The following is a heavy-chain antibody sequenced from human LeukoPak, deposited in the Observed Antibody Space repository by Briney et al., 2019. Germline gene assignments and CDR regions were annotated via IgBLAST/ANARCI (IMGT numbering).Heavy chain of an antibody. D-gene: IGHD5-18*01. CDR1: GFTFSSYA. J-gene: IGHJ4*02. CDR2: INDSGGRT. V-gene: IGHV3-23*01. Sequence: PGGSLRLSCAASGFTFSSYAMSWVRQAPGKGLEWVSTINDSGGRTYYADSVKGRFTISRDDSKNTLYLQMNGLRDEDTAVYYCAKEIRIQVWRGFDYWGQGTLVTVSA. CDR3: AKEIRIQVWRGFDY.